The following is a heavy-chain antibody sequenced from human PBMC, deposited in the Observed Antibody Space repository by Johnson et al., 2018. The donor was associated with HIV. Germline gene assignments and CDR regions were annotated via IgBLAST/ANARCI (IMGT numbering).Heavy chain of an antibody. CDR2: IKQDGSEK. J-gene: IGHJ3*02. Sequence: VQLVESGGGLVKPGGSLRLSCAASGFTFSDYCMSWIRQAPGKGLEWVANIKQDGSEKYSVDSVKGRFTISRDNAKNSLYLQMNSLRAEDTAVYYCARDELYRMYALTALDIWGQGTMVIVSS. V-gene: IGHV3-7*01. D-gene: IGHD2-15*01. CDR1: GFTFSDYC. CDR3: ARDELYRMYALTALDI.